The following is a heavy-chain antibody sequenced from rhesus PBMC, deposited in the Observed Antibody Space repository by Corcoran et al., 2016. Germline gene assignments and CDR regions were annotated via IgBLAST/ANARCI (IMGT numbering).Heavy chain of an antibody. V-gene: IGHV4-93*02. J-gene: IGHJ3*01. Sequence: QVQLQESGPGLVKPSETLSLTCAVSGGSISSSNWWSWSRQSQGKGLEWIGDFYGGSGSTSYNPSLKRRVTMSTYTSKNQFALKLSSVTAADTAVYYCARHVAFDCWGQGLRVTVAS. CDR3: ARHVAFDC. CDR1: GGSISSSNW. CDR2: FYGGSGST.